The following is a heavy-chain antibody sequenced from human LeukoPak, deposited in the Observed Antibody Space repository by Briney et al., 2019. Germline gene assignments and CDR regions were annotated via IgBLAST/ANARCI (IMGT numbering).Heavy chain of an antibody. Sequence: ASVKVSCKASGGTFSSYAISWVRQAPGQGLEWMGGIIPIFGTANYAQKFQGRVTITADESTSTAYMELSSLRSEDTAVYYCARSTEPARYYYYYYGMDVWGQGTTVTVSS. D-gene: IGHD6-6*01. V-gene: IGHV1-69*13. CDR3: ARSTEPARYYYYYYGMDV. J-gene: IGHJ6*02. CDR2: IIPIFGTA. CDR1: GGTFSSYA.